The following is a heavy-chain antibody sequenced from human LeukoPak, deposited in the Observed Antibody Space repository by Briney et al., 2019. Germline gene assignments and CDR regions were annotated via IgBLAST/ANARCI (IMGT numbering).Heavy chain of an antibody. CDR1: GGTFSSYA. CDR3: ARDPPWAATAIVGDDAFDI. D-gene: IGHD2-21*02. V-gene: IGHV1-69*06. Sequence: GASVKVSCKASGGTFSSYAISWVRQAPGQGLEWMGGIVPIFGTANYAQKFQGRVTITADKSTSTAYMELSSLRSEDTAVYYCARDPPWAATAIVGDDAFDIWGQGTMVTVSS. CDR2: IVPIFGTA. J-gene: IGHJ3*02.